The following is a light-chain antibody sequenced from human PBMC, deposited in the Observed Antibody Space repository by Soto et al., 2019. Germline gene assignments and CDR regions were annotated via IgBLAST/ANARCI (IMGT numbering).Light chain of an antibody. J-gene: IGLJ1*01. CDR1: SSDFANYNR. CDR3: SSYIGSNTYV. V-gene: IGLV2-18*02. Sequence: QSALTQPPSVSGSPGQSVTISCSGNSSDFANYNRVSWYQQTPGTAPKLMIFEVSNRPSGVPDRFSGSKSGKTASLTISGLQAEDEADYYCSSYIGSNTYVFGTGTKLTVL. CDR2: EVS.